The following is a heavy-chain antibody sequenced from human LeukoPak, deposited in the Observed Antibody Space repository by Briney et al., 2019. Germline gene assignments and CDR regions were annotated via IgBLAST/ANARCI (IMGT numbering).Heavy chain of an antibody. V-gene: IGHV1-18*01. D-gene: IGHD3-3*01. CDR3: ARAVYDFWSGYYLY. CDR2: ISAYNGNT. CDR1: GYTFTSYG. J-gene: IGHJ4*02. Sequence: ASVKVSCKASGYTFTSYGISWVRQAPGQGLEWMGWISAYNGNTNYAQKLQGRVTMTTDTSTSTAYMELRSLRSDDTAVYYCARAVYDFWSGYYLYWGQGTLVTVSS.